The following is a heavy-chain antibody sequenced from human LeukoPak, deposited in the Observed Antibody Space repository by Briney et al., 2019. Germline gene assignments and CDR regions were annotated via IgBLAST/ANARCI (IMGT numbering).Heavy chain of an antibody. CDR2: ISWNGGSI. J-gene: IGHJ6*03. CDR3: AKGNSYGYYYYMDV. V-gene: IGHV3-9*03. D-gene: IGHD5-18*01. CDR1: GFTFDDYA. Sequence: GRSLRLSCAASGFTFDDYAMHWVRQAPGKGLEWVSGISWNGGSIGYADSVKGRFTISRDNAKNSLYLQMNSLRAEDMALYYCAKGNSYGYYYYMDVWGKGTTVTVSS.